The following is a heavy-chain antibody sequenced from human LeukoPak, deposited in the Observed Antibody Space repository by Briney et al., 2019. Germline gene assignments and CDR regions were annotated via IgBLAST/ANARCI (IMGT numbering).Heavy chain of an antibody. CDR1: GFPFSDFS. CDR2: TNSGGSTT. Sequence: GGSLRLSCATSGFPFSDFSTTWVRQAPGKGLEWISTTNSGGSTTDYAESVKGRFTISRDNSKNTLYLQMSSLRVEDTAIYYCAKQSYARSLGEGGPGTLVTVSS. D-gene: IGHD2-8*01. V-gene: IGHV3-23*01. J-gene: IGHJ4*02. CDR3: AKQSYARSLGE.